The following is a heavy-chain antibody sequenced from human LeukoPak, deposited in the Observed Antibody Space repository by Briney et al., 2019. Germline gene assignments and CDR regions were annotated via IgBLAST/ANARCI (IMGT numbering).Heavy chain of an antibody. CDR1: GFTFSSYV. CDR2: ISYDGSNK. D-gene: IGHD4-17*01. CDR3: ARGEHYGDFFDY. J-gene: IGHJ4*02. Sequence: GGSLRLSCAASGFTFSSYVMHWVRQAPGKGLEWVAVISYDGSNKYYADSVRGRFTISRDNSKNTLYLQMNSLRPEDTAVYYCARGEHYGDFFDYWGQGTLVTVSS. V-gene: IGHV3-30*04.